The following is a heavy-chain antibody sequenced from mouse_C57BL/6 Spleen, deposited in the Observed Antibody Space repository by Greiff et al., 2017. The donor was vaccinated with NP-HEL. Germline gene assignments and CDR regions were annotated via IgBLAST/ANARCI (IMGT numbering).Heavy chain of an antibody. D-gene: IGHD1-1*01. CDR3: ARSTTVSYYFDY. CDR1: GFTFSSYG. CDR2: ISSGGSYT. J-gene: IGHJ2*01. V-gene: IGHV5-6*02. Sequence: DVKLVESGGDLVKPGGSLKLSCAASGFTFSSYGMSWVRQTPDKRLEWVATISSGGSYTYYPDSVKGRFTISRDNAKNTLYLQMSSLKSEDTAMYYCARSTTVSYYFDYWGQGTTLTVSS.